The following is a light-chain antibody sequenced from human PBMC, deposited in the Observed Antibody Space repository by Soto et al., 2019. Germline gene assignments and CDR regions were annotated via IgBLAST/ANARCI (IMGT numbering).Light chain of an antibody. Sequence: QSVLTQAASGSGSPGQSITISCTGTNSDVGGYDYVSWYQQHPGKAPKLMISEVSDRPSGVSNRFSGSKSGNTASLTISGLQPEDEADYYCYSYTSSNSYVFGTGTKVTVL. CDR2: EVS. J-gene: IGLJ1*01. V-gene: IGLV2-14*03. CDR3: YSYTSSNSYV. CDR1: NSDVGGYDY.